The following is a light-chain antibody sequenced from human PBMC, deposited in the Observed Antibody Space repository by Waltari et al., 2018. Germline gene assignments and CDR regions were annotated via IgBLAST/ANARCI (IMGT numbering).Light chain of an antibody. CDR3: QQYDHWPWT. CDR1: QSVRST. J-gene: IGKJ1*01. Sequence: DIVMTQSPATLSLSPGESATLSCRASQSVRSTFAWFQQKPGQPPRLRIYGTSTRATGIPARFSGSGSGTEFSLTISSVQPEDFATYYCQQYDHWPWTFGQGTRVEAK. CDR2: GTS. V-gene: IGKV3D-15*01.